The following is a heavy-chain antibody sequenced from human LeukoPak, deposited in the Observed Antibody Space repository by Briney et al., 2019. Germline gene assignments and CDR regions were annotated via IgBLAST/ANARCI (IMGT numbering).Heavy chain of an antibody. CDR2: IYHSGST. V-gene: IGHV4-30-2*01. Sequence: SQTLSLTCAVSGGSISSGGYSWSWTRQPPGKGLEWIGYIYHSGSTYYNPSLKSRVTISVDRSKNQFSLKLSSVTAADTAVYYCARGPVVVVAATPSGYYYGMDVWGQGTTVTVSS. J-gene: IGHJ6*02. D-gene: IGHD2-15*01. CDR3: ARGPVVVVAATPSGYYYGMDV. CDR1: GGSISSGGYS.